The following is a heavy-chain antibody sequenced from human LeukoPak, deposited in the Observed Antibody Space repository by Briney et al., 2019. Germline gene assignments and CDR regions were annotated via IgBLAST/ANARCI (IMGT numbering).Heavy chain of an antibody. V-gene: IGHV3-48*03. Sequence: KSGGSLRLSCAASGFTFSSYEMNWVRQAPGKGLEWVSYISTSDSSIYYADSVKGRFTISTDSAKNSLYLQMNSLRAEDTAVYYCAREHKTGQFFDYWGQGTLVTVSS. CDR3: AREHKTGQFFDY. J-gene: IGHJ4*02. CDR2: ISTSDSSI. CDR1: GFTFSSYE. D-gene: IGHD1-1*01.